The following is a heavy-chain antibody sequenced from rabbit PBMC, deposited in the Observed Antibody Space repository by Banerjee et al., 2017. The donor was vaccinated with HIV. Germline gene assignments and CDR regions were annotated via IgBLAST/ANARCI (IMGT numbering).Heavy chain of an antibody. CDR1: GIDFSSDSY. Sequence: QQQLEESGGGLVKPGGTLTLTCKASGIDFSSDSYMCWVRQAPGKGLEWIACIEAGSSGFTYFASWAKGRFTISKTSSTTVTLQMNSLTAADTATYFCARDTSSSFSSYGMDLWGPGTLVTVS. V-gene: IGHV1S45*01. D-gene: IGHD1-1*01. CDR3: ARDTSSSFSSYGMDL. CDR2: IEAGSSGFT. J-gene: IGHJ6*01.